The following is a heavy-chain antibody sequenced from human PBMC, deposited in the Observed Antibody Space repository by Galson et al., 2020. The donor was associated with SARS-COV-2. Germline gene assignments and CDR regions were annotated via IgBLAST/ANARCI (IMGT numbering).Heavy chain of an antibody. V-gene: IGHV2-70*11. D-gene: IGHD6-13*01. CDR1: GFSLSTSGMC. CDR2: LDLADDK. CDR3: ARILAAAGTGSDY. J-gene: IGHJ4*02. Sequence: SGPTLVKPTQTLTLTCTFSGFSLSTSGMCVSWIRQPPGKALEWLARLDLADDKYYSTSLKTRLTISKDTSKNQVVLTMTNMDPVDTATYYCARILAAAGTGSDYWGQGTLVTVSS.